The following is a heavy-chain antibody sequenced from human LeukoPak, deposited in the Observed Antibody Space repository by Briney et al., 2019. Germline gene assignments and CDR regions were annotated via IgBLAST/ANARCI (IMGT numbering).Heavy chain of an antibody. Sequence: GGSLRLSCAASGLTFSSYAMSRVRQAPGKGLEWVSVVSGSGSRTSYADSVKGRFTISRDNSKNTLYLQMNSLRAEDTAVYYCAKRGYIRWGQGTVVTVSS. CDR1: GLTFSSYA. CDR3: AKRGYIR. V-gene: IGHV3-23*01. J-gene: IGHJ3*01. CDR2: VSGSGSRT. D-gene: IGHD5-18*01.